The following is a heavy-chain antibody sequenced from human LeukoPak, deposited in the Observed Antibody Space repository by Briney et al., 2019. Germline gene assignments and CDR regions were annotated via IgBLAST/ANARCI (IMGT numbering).Heavy chain of an antibody. J-gene: IGHJ3*02. Sequence: SETLSLTCTVSGGSISSSSYYWGWIRQPPGTGLEWIGSIYYSGSTYYNPSLKSRVTISVDTSKNQFSLKLSSVTAADTAVYYCARVSGITMIVVVNSDAFDIWGQGTMVTVSS. CDR3: ARVSGITMIVVVNSDAFDI. D-gene: IGHD3-22*01. CDR1: GGSISSSSYY. V-gene: IGHV4-39*07. CDR2: IYYSGST.